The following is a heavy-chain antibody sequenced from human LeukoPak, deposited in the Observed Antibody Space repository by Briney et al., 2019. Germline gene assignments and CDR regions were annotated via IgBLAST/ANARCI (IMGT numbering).Heavy chain of an antibody. CDR3: ARDRGYSYGCYDL. D-gene: IGHD5-18*01. CDR2: IYYSGST. CDR1: GGSISSGGYY. J-gene: IGHJ2*01. Sequence: PSETLSLTCTVSGGSISSGGYYWSWVRQHPGKGLEWIGYIYYSGSTYYNLSLKSRVTISVDTSKNQFSLKLSSVTAADTAVYYCARDRGYSYGCYDLWGRGTLVTVSS. V-gene: IGHV4-31*03.